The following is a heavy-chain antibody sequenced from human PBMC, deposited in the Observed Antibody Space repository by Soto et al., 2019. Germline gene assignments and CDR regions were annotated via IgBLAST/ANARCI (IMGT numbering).Heavy chain of an antibody. CDR1: GGTFSNYA. V-gene: IGHV1-69*12. J-gene: IGHJ6*02. D-gene: IGHD3-16*01. CDR2: IIPLFRTP. Sequence: QAQLVQSGAEVKKPGSSVKVSCKASGGTFSNYAISWVRQAPGQGLEWMGGIIPLFRTPDYSQKFQGRVNTTADEPTITADMVLSSLRSEDTAVYYCSRDKDRLQIGGNYYYAMDVWGQGTTVTVSS. CDR3: SRDKDRLQIGGNYYYAMDV.